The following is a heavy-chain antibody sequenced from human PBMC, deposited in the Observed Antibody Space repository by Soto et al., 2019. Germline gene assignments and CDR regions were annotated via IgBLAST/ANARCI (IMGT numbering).Heavy chain of an antibody. CDR3: ARDRVPAAVEYYYYYMDV. V-gene: IGHV1-18*01. D-gene: IGHD2-2*01. Sequence: ASVKVSCKASGYTFTSYGISWVRQAPGQGLEWMGWISAYNGNTNYAQKLQGRVTMTTDTSTSTAYMELRSLRSDDTAVYYCARDRVPAAVEYYYYYMDVWGKGTTVTVSS. CDR2: ISAYNGNT. J-gene: IGHJ6*03. CDR1: GYTFTSYG.